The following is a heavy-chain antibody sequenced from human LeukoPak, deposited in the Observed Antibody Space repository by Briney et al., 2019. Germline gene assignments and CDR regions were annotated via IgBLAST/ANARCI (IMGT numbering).Heavy chain of an antibody. CDR2: INPNSGGT. CDR3: ARDTWTTVTTPFDY. V-gene: IGHV1-2*02. D-gene: IGHD4-17*01. Sequence: ASVKVSCKASGYTFTGYYMHWVRQAPGQGLEWMGWINPNSGGTNYAQKFRGRVTMTRDTSISTAYMELSRLRSDDTAVYYCARDTWTTVTTPFDYWGQGTLVTVSS. J-gene: IGHJ4*02. CDR1: GYTFTGYY.